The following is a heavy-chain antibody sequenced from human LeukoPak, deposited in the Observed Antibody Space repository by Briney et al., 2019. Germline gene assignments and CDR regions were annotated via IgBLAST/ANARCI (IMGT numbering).Heavy chain of an antibody. V-gene: IGHV3-21*01. CDR1: GFAFSTYI. CDR3: ARVGGGSHYFDY. CDR2: ITSTSGYI. D-gene: IGHD1-26*01. J-gene: IGHJ4*02. Sequence: GGSLRLSCAASGFAFSTYIMNWVRQAPGKGLEWVSSITSTSGYIYYAESVKGRFSISRDNAENSLYLQMNSLRAEDTAVYYCARVGGGSHYFDYWGQGTLATVSS.